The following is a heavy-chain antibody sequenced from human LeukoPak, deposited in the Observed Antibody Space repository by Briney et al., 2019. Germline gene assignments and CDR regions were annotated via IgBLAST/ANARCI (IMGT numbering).Heavy chain of an antibody. D-gene: IGHD3-22*01. J-gene: IGHJ4*02. CDR1: GFTSSSYS. V-gene: IGHV3-21*01. Sequence: PGGSLRLSCAASGFTSSSYSMNWVRQAPGKGLEWVSSISSSSSYIYYADSVKGRFTISRDNAKNSLYLQMNSLRAEDTAVYYCATQPYDSSGYYPYWGQGTLVTVSS. CDR3: ATQPYDSSGYYPY. CDR2: ISSSSSYI.